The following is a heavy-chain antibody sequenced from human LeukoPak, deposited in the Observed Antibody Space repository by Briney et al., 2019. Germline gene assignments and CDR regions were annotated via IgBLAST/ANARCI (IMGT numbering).Heavy chain of an antibody. CDR1: GGSISSSTYY. CDR3: ARLGDYDRYFDL. Sequence: SETLSLTCTVSGGSISSSTYYWGWIRQPPGKGLEWIGTIYFSGNTYYSPSRTSRVTISVDTSKNQFSLNLSSVTAADAAVYYCARLGDYDRYFDLWGRGTLVTVSS. CDR2: IYFSGNT. J-gene: IGHJ2*01. D-gene: IGHD3-22*01. V-gene: IGHV4-39*01.